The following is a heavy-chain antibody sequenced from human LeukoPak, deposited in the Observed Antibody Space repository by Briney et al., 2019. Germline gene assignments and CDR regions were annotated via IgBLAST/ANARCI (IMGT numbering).Heavy chain of an antibody. CDR2: ISGSGGST. D-gene: IGHD6-19*01. J-gene: IGHJ1*01. Sequence: GGSLRLSCAASGSTFSSYAMSWVRQAPGKGLEWVSAISGSGGSTYYADSVKGRFTISRDNSKNTLYLQMNSLRAEDTAVYYCAKEVIAVAGSAEYFQHWGQGTLVTVSS. V-gene: IGHV3-23*01. CDR3: AKEVIAVAGSAEYFQH. CDR1: GSTFSSYA.